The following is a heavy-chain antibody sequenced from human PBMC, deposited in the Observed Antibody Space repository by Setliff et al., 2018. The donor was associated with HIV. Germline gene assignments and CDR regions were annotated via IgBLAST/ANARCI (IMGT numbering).Heavy chain of an antibody. V-gene: IGHV1-46*01. CDR2: INTSGGSA. CDR3: ARNQGDSSGWYAGDY. CDR1: GYTFTSYP. J-gene: IGHJ4*01. Sequence: GASVKVSCKASGYTFTSYPMHWVRQAPGQGLEWMGVINTSGGSAGYAEKFRGRVTMTRDTSTSTVYMDLRNLRSEDTAAYYCARNQGDSSGWYAGDYWGHGTLVTVSS. D-gene: IGHD6-19*01.